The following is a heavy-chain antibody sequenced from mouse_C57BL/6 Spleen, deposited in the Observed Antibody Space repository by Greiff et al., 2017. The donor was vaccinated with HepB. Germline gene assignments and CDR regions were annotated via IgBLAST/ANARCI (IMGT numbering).Heavy chain of an antibody. D-gene: IGHD1-1*01. CDR2: IDPSDSET. CDR3: ARSHSSRGSWFAY. V-gene: IGHV1-52*01. Sequence: QVQLQQPGAELVRPGSSVKLSCKASGYTFTSYWMHWVKQRPIQGLEWIGNIDPSDSETHYNQKFKDKATLTVDKSSSTAYMQLSSLTSEDSAVYYCARSHSSRGSWFAYWGQGTLVTVSA. J-gene: IGHJ3*01. CDR1: GYTFTSYW.